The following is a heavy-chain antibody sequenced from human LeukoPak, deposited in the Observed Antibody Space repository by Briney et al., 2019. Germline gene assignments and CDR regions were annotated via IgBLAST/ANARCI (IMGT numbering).Heavy chain of an antibody. CDR3: AKETRYSSSWRSYYYYGMDV. Sequence: PGRSLRLSCAASGFTFSSYGMHWVRQDPGKGLEWVEVISYDGSNKYYADSVKGRFTISRDNSKNTLYLQMNSLRAEDTAVYYCAKETRYSSSWRSYYYYGMDVWGQGTTVTVSS. J-gene: IGHJ6*02. V-gene: IGHV3-30*18. D-gene: IGHD6-13*01. CDR1: GFTFSSYG. CDR2: ISYDGSNK.